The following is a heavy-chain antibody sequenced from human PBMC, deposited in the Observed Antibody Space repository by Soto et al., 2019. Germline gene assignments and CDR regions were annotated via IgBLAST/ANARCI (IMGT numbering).Heavy chain of an antibody. CDR2: ISAYNGNT. D-gene: IGHD6-19*01. V-gene: IGHV1-18*01. J-gene: IGHJ6*04. CDR3: AGTPGGFSGWSREDF. Sequence: QVQLVQSGAEVKKPGASVKVSCKASGYTFTSYGISWVRQAPGQGLEWMGWISAYNGNTNYAQKLQGRVTMTTDTSTSKAYMRLGSLGSDETAVYYGAGTPGGFSGWSREDFWGKGTRSPSPQ. CDR1: GYTFTSYG.